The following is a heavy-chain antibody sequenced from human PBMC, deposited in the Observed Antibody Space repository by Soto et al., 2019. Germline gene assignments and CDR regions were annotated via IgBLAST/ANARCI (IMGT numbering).Heavy chain of an antibody. V-gene: IGHV1-3*01. CDR1: GYTFTSYS. CDR3: ARPKDYDDCLDL. J-gene: IGHJ4*02. D-gene: IGHD3-22*01. Sequence: GASVKVSCKASGYTFTSYSMHLVGQAPGQRLEWMGWINAGNGNTKYSQKFQGRVTFTRDTSANTAYMELSSLISEDTAVYYCARPKDYDDCLDLWGQGTLVTVSS. CDR2: INAGNGNT.